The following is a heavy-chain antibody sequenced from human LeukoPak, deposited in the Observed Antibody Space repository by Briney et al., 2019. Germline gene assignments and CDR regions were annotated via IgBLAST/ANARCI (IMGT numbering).Heavy chain of an antibody. J-gene: IGHJ4*02. CDR3: ARETGTERNFDY. CDR2: IYTSGST. CDR1: GGSISSGSYY. Sequence: SETLSLTCTVSGGSISSGSYYWSWIRQPAGKGLEWIGRIYTSGSTNYNPSLKSRVTISVDTSKNQFSLKLSSVTAADTAVYYCARETGTERNFDYWGQGTLVTVSS. V-gene: IGHV4-61*02. D-gene: IGHD1-7*01.